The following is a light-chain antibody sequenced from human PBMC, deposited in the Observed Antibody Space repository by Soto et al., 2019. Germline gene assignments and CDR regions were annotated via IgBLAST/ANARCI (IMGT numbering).Light chain of an antibody. CDR1: SSDVGGYNY. J-gene: IGLJ1*01. Sequence: QSVLTQPASVSGSPGQSITISCTGTSSDVGGYNYVSWYQQHPVKAPKLMIYDVTNRPSGVSDRFSGSKSGNTASLTISGLQAEDESDYYCSSYTSISPPYVFGTGTMVTVL. CDR2: DVT. CDR3: SSYTSISPPYV. V-gene: IGLV2-14*01.